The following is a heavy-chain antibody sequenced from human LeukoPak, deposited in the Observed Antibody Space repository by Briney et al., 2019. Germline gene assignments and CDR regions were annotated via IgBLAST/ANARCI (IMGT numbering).Heavy chain of an antibody. V-gene: IGHV3-7*03. CDR3: ARGNSSTTCPHFDF. CDR1: GFIFSTYW. D-gene: IGHD2-2*01. CDR2: IKQDGREK. Sequence: GGSLTLSCAASGFIFSTYWMNWVRQAPGEGLEWVANIKQDGREKYYVESVKGRFTISRDNAKNSLYLQMNSLRAEDTAVYYCARGNSSTTCPHFDFWGQGTLVTVSS. J-gene: IGHJ4*02.